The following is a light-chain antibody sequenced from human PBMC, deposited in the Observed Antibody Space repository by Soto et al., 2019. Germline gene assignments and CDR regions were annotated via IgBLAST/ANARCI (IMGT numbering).Light chain of an antibody. J-gene: IGKJ2*01. V-gene: IGKV1-33*01. CDR1: RDIDNY. CDR3: HQYYNCPFT. CDR2: VAS. Sequence: IQMTQSPSSLSASVGDRVTITCQARRDIDNYLNWYQQKPGKAPNLLIYVASNLETGVPLRFSGSRSGTHFTLPISSLQPADIGTYYCHQYYNCPFTFGQGTQLEIK.